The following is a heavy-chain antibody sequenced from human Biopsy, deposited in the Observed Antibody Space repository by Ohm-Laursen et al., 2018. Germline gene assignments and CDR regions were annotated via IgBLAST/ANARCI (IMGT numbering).Heavy chain of an antibody. J-gene: IGHJ4*02. CDR2: INCKTGAT. V-gene: IGHV1-2*02. D-gene: IGHD2-8*01. CDR1: SYTFTDYN. Sequence: SSVKVSCKASSYTFTDYNIHWMRQAPGQGLEWLGYINCKTGATNYAQKFQGTVTMTRDTSISTAYLSLGSLRSADTAIYYCARDPLNGHKHFDYWGQGSLVTVSS. CDR3: ARDPLNGHKHFDY.